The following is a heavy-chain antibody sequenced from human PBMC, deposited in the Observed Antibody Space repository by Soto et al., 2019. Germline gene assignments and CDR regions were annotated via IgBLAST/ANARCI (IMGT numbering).Heavy chain of an antibody. Sequence: SETLSLTCAVYGGSFSGYYWSWIRQPPGKGLEWIGEINHSGSTNYNPSLKSRVTIPVDTSKNQFSLKLSSVTAADTAVYYCVRGPNDYGDYESDYWGQGTLVTVS. CDR1: GGSFSGYY. CDR3: VRGPNDYGDYESDY. J-gene: IGHJ4*02. V-gene: IGHV4-34*01. CDR2: INHSGST. D-gene: IGHD4-17*01.